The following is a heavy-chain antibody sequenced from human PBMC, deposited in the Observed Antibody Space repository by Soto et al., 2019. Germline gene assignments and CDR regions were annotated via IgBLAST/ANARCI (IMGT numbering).Heavy chain of an antibody. V-gene: IGHV1-69*01. CDR2: IIPIFGTA. J-gene: IGHJ6*02. CDR1: GGTFSSYA. CDR3: ARDQRGGLLLDYYGMDV. D-gene: IGHD3-16*01. Sequence: QVQLVQSGAEVKKPGSSVKVSCKASGGTFSSYAISWVRQAPGQGLEWMGGIIPIFGTANYAQKFQGRVTITADESTSTAYMELSSLRSEDTAVYYCARDQRGGLLLDYYGMDVWGQGATVTVS.